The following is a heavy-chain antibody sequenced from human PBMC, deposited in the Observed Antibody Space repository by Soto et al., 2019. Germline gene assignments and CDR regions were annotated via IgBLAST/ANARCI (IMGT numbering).Heavy chain of an antibody. D-gene: IGHD2-2*01. Sequence: SETLSLTCTVSGAAISSYYWSWIRQPPGKGLEWIGFIYYSGSPNHNPSLKSRVSISIDTSKNQFSLKLSSVTAADAAVYYCARLPVYCNSPSCYVSDYYYYMDVWGKGTTVTVSS. CDR3: ARLPVYCNSPSCYVSDYYYYMDV. J-gene: IGHJ6*03. V-gene: IGHV4-59*08. CDR1: GAAISSYY. CDR2: IYYSGSP.